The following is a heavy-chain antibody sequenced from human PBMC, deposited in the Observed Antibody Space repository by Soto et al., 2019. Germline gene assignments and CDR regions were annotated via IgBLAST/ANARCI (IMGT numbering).Heavy chain of an antibody. J-gene: IGHJ6*02. V-gene: IGHV1-69*12. Sequence: QVQLVQSGAEVKKPGSSVKVSCKASGGTFSSYAISWVRQAPGQGLEWMGGIIPIFGTANYAQKFQGRVTITADQSTRTADMALSSLRSDDTAVYYCARDRSGWSWGMDVWGQGTTVTVSS. CDR3: ARDRSGWSWGMDV. CDR2: IIPIFGTA. D-gene: IGHD6-19*01. CDR1: GGTFSSYA.